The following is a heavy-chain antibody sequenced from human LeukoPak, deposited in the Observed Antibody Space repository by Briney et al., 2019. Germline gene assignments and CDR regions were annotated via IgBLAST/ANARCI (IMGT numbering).Heavy chain of an antibody. CDR2: ISGSGGST. CDR1: GFTFSSFG. CDR3: ANTAGETPDDY. V-gene: IGHV3-23*01. J-gene: IGHJ4*02. Sequence: PGGSLTLSCAPSGFTFSSFGMHWVRQAPGKGLEWVSAISGSGGSTYYADSVKGRFTISRDNSKNTLYLQMNSLRAEDTAVYYCANTAGETPDDYWGQGTLVTVSS. D-gene: IGHD6-25*01.